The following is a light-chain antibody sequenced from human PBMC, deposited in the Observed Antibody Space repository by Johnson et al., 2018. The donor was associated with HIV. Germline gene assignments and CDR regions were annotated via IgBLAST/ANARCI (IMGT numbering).Light chain of an antibody. CDR1: SSNIGNNY. V-gene: IGLV1-51*01. J-gene: IGLJ1*01. Sequence: QSVLTQPPSVSAAPGQKVTISCSGSSSNIGNNYVSWYQQLPGTAPKLLIYDNNKRPSGIPDRFSGSKSGTSATLGITGLQTGDEADYYCGTWDSSLRGGGVLGTGTKVTVL. CDR3: GTWDSSLRGGGV. CDR2: DNN.